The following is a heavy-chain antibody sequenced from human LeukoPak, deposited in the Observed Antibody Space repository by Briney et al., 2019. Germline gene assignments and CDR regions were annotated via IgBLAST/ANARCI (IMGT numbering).Heavy chain of an antibody. CDR1: GFTFSSYG. Sequence: GGSLRLSCAASGFTFSSYGMHGVRKAPGKGLEWVGFIRYDGSNRYYADSVKGRFTISRDNSNNTLYLQMNSMRAEDTDVYYCAKSHGDYVWGSYPSAFDIWGRGTMVTVSS. CDR2: IRYDGSNR. J-gene: IGHJ3*02. V-gene: IGHV3-30*02. D-gene: IGHD3-16*01. CDR3: AKSHGDYVWGSYPSAFDI.